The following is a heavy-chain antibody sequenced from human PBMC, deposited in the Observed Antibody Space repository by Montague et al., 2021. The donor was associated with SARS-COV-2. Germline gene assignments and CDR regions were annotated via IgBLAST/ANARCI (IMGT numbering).Heavy chain of an antibody. CDR3: ARGSGWMGNAFDI. V-gene: IGHV4-59*01. CDR1: GGSISSYY. J-gene: IGHJ3*02. D-gene: IGHD6-19*01. CDR2: IYYSGST. Sequence: SETLSLTCTVSGGSISSYYWSWIRQPPGKGLEWIGYIYYSGSTNYNPSLKRRVTISVDTSKNQSSLKLSSATAADTAVYYCARGSGWMGNAFDIWGQGTMVTVSS.